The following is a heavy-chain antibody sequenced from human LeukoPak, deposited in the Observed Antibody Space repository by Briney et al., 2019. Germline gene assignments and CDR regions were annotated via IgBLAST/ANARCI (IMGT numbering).Heavy chain of an antibody. J-gene: IGHJ4*02. V-gene: IGHV3-30*02. Sequence: GGSLRLSCAASGFTFSNYGMHWVRQAPGKGLEWVAFIRYDGSNKYYADSVKGRFTISRDNSKNTLYLQMNSLRAEATAVYYCAKRDCSSTSCYWIDYWGQGTLVTVSS. D-gene: IGHD2-2*01. CDR1: GFTFSNYG. CDR2: IRYDGSNK. CDR3: AKRDCSSTSCYWIDY.